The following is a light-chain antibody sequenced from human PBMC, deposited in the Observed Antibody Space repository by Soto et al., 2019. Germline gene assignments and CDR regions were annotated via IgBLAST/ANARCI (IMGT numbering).Light chain of an antibody. J-gene: IGKJ1*01. CDR1: QSVSSNY. CDR3: QQRSNWPRT. Sequence: IVLTQSPGTLSLSPGERGALSCRASQSVSSNYVAWYQQKPGQAPRLLISGASNRATGTPDRFRGSGSGTDFTLTITRLEPEDFAVYYCQQRSNWPRTFGQGTKVDIK. CDR2: GAS. V-gene: IGKV3D-20*02.